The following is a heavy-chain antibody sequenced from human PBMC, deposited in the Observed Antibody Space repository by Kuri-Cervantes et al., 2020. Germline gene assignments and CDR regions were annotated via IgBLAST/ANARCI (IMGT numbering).Heavy chain of an antibody. CDR1: GFTFSGSG. D-gene: IGHD4-17*01. V-gene: IGHV3-73*01. J-gene: IGHJ4*02. CDR2: IRSKTHSYAT. CDR3: TRLGAFETTVTTGGDY. Sequence: GESLKISCAASGFTFSGSGMHWVRQASGKGLEWVGHIRSKTHSYATAYAASVRGRFTISRDDSKNTAYLQMNSLKTEDTAVYYCTRLGAFETTVTTGGDYWGQGTLVTVSS.